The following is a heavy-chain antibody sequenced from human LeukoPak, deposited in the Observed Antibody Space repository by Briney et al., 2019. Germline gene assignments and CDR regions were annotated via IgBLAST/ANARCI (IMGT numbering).Heavy chain of an antibody. CDR2: INPSGGST. V-gene: IGHV1-46*01. CDR1: GYTFTSYY. Sequence: GASVKVSCKASGYTFTSYYIHWVRQAPGQGLEWMGIINPSGGSTTYAQKFQGRVIMTSDMSTSTVYMDLSSLRSEDTDVYYCARTFYEQMPHFDYWGQGTLVTVSS. D-gene: IGHD3-16*01. CDR3: ARTFYEQMPHFDY. J-gene: IGHJ4*02.